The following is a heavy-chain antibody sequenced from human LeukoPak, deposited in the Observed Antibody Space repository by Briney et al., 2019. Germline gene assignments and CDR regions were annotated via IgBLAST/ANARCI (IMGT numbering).Heavy chain of an antibody. J-gene: IGHJ4*02. CDR2: INSDGGST. CDR1: GFTFSSYW. Sequence: GGSLRLSCAASGFTFSSYWMHWVRQAPGKGLVWVSRINSDGGSTSYADSVKGRFTISRDNSKNTLYLQMNSLRAEDTAVYYCANTPIWYSSWYGDYWGQGTLVTVSS. CDR3: ANTPIWYSSWYGDY. V-gene: IGHV3-74*01. D-gene: IGHD6-13*01.